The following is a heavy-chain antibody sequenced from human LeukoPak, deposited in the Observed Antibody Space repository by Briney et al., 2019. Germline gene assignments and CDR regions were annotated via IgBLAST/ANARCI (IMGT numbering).Heavy chain of an antibody. Sequence: PGGSLRLSCAASGFTFSNAWMSWVRQAPGKGLEWVGRIKSKTDGGTTDYAAPVKGRFTISRDNGKNSLYLQMSSLRVEDTAVYYCAREVQPRGYNYAYVDNWGQGTLVTVSS. CDR2: IKSKTDGGTT. J-gene: IGHJ4*02. V-gene: IGHV3-15*01. CDR3: AREVQPRGYNYAYVDN. D-gene: IGHD5-18*01. CDR1: GFTFSNAW.